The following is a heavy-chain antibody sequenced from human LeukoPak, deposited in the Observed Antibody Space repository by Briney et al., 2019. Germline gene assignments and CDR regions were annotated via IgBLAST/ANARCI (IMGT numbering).Heavy chain of an antibody. J-gene: IGHJ4*02. Sequence: PGGSLRLSCAASGFTFDDYAMHWVRQAPGKGLEWVSGISWNSGSIGYADSVKGRFTISRDNAENSLYLLMNSLRAEDTAVYYCGTAVFSGAAAGWPIGYWGQGTLVTVSS. V-gene: IGHV3-9*01. CDR1: GFTFDDYA. D-gene: IGHD6-13*01. CDR2: ISWNSGSI. CDR3: GTAVFSGAAAGWPIGY.